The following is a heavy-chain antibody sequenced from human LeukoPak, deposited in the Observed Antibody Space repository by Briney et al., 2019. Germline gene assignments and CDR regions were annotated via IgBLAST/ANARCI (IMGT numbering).Heavy chain of an antibody. J-gene: IGHJ4*02. CDR3: AKDPNYYGSGSFDY. Sequence: GGSLRLSCAASGFTFSSYGMHWVRQAPGKGLEWVAVMSYDGSNKYYADSVKGRFTISRDNSKNTLYLRMNSLRAEDTAVYYCAKDPNYYGSGSFDYWGQGTLVTVSS. CDR2: MSYDGSNK. V-gene: IGHV3-30*18. CDR1: GFTFSSYG. D-gene: IGHD3-10*01.